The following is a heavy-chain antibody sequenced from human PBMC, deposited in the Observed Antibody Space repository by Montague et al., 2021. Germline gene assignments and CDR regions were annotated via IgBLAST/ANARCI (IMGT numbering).Heavy chain of an antibody. V-gene: IGHV4-39*01. J-gene: IGHJ6*02. D-gene: IGHD4-23*01. CDR2: IYYSGST. Sequence: SETLSLTCAVYGGSLSGYIWNWIRQPPGKGLEWIGSIYYSGSTYYNPSLKSRLTISVDTSKNQFSLKLSSVTAADTAVYYGVVTPSLYYHGMDVWGQGTTVTVSS. CDR1: GGSLSGYI. CDR3: VVTPSLYYHGMDV.